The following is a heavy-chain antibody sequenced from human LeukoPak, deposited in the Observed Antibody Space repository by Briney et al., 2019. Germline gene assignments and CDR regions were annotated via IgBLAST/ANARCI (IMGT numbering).Heavy chain of an antibody. V-gene: IGHV1-69*04. CDR3: AREGYYDGSGSYTDNWFDP. CDR2: IIPILGIA. J-gene: IGHJ5*02. Sequence: SVKVSCKASGGTFSSYAISWVRQAPGQGLEWMGRIIPILGIANYAQKFQGRVTITADKSTSTAYMELSSLRSEDTAVYYCAREGYYDGSGSYTDNWFDPWGQGTLVTVSS. CDR1: GGTFSSYA. D-gene: IGHD3-10*01.